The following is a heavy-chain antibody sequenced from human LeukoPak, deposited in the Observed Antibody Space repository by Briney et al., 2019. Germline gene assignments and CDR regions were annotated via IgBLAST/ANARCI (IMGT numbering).Heavy chain of an antibody. D-gene: IGHD2-21*01. V-gene: IGHV4-30-4*08. CDR2: IYYSGNT. J-gene: IGHJ4*02. Sequence: PSQTLSLTCTVSGGSHSSGDYYWSWIRQPPGKGLEWIGYIYYSGNTYYNPSLKSRVTMSVDTSKNQFSLKLNSVTAADTAVYYCARDVSSTLILDYWGQGTLVTVSS. CDR3: ARDVSSTLILDY. CDR1: GGSHSSGDYY.